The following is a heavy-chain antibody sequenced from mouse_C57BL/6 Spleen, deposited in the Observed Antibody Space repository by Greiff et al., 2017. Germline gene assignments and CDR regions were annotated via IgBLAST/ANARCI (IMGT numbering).Heavy chain of an antibody. J-gene: IGHJ2*01. CDR1: GYTFTSYW. V-gene: IGHV1-64*01. D-gene: IGHD1-1*01. CDR3: ARWDVSYYYGSSYDYFDY. CDR2: IHPNSGST. Sequence: VQLQQPGAELVKPGASVKLSCKASGYTFTSYWMHWVKQRPGQGLEWIGMIHPNSGSTNYNEKFKSKATLTVDKSSSTAYMQLSSLTSEDSAVYYWARWDVSYYYGSSYDYFDYWGQGTTLTVSS.